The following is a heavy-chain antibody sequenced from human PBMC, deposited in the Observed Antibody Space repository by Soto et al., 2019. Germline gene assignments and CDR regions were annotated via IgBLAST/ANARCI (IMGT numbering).Heavy chain of an antibody. J-gene: IGHJ4*02. CDR3: ATRGRHGSGLED. CDR1: GGTFSSYT. V-gene: IGHV1-69*02. Sequence: VKVSCKASGGTFSSYTISWVRQAPGQGLEWMGRIIPILGIANYAQKFQGRVTITADKSTSTAYMELSSLRSEDTAVYYCATRGRHGSGLEDWGQGTLVTVSS. CDR2: IIPILGIA. D-gene: IGHD6-19*01.